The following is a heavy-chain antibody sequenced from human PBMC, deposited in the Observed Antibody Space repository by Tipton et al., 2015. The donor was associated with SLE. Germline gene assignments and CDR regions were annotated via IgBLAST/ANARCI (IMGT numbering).Heavy chain of an antibody. Sequence: TLSLTCTVSGDSISSSGYYWVWIRQPPGKGLEWGGSIYDNGNTYYNPSLKSRATISADTSKNLFSLKLSSVTAADMAVYYCARRSLLAVPKWGQGTLVTVSS. J-gene: IGHJ4*02. V-gene: IGHV4-39*02. CDR1: GDSISSSGYY. CDR3: ARRSLLAVPK. CDR2: IYDNGNT. D-gene: IGHD6-19*01.